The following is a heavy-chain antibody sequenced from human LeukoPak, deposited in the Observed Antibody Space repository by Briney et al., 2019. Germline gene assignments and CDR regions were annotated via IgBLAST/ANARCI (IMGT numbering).Heavy chain of an antibody. CDR2: IYYSGST. Sequence: SETLSPTCTVSGGSISSRRYYWGWIREPPGKGLEWVESIYYSGSTYYNPSLKSRVIISVDTSKNQCSLRLSSVTAADTAVYYCARRSLYSGSYNYWGQGTLVTVSS. D-gene: IGHD1-26*01. J-gene: IGHJ4*02. V-gene: IGHV4-39*01. CDR3: ARRSLYSGSYNY. CDR1: GGSISSRRYY.